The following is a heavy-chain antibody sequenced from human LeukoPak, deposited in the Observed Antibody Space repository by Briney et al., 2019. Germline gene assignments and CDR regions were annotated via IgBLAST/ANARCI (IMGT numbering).Heavy chain of an antibody. J-gene: IGHJ4*02. CDR2: ISGSGGST. CDR1: GFSFNNYA. D-gene: IGHD3-16*01. CDR3: AKEGEVAGIHCFDY. V-gene: IGHV3-23*01. Sequence: PGGSLRLSCAASGFSFNNYAMSWVRQAPGKGLEWVSAISGSGGSTYYADSVKGRFTISRDNSKNTLYLQMNSLRAEDTAVYYCAKEGEVAGIHCFDYWGQGTLVTVSS.